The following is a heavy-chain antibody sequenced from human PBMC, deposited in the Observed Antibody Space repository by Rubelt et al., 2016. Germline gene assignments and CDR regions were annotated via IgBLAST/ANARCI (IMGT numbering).Heavy chain of an antibody. Sequence: QVQLVQSGAEVKKPGASVKVSCKASGYTFTSYDINWVRQASGQGLEWMGWINAGNGDTKYTQKFQGRFTITRDTAATTAYSELSSRRSEDTAVYYCATHGSGWSFDDWGQGTLVTVAS. CDR3: ATHGSGWSFDD. V-gene: IGHV1-3*01. CDR1: GYTFTSYD. CDR2: INAGNGDT. D-gene: IGHD6-19*01. J-gene: IGHJ4*02.